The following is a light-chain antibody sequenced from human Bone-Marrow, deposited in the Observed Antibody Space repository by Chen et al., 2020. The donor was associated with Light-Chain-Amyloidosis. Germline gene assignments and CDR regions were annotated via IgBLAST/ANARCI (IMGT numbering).Light chain of an antibody. CDR3: QQYGSSPFT. J-gene: IGKJ3*01. Sequence: EIVLTQSPGTLSLSPGERATLSCRASQSVSNSYLAWYQQKPGQAPRLVMYGASRRTTGIPDRFSGSGSGTYFTLTISTLEPEDFAVYYCQQYGSSPFTFGPGTKVDIK. CDR1: QSVSNSY. CDR2: GAS. V-gene: IGKV3-20*01.